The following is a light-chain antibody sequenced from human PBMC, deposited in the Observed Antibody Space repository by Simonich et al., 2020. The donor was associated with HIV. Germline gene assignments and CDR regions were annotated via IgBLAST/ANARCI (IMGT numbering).Light chain of an antibody. Sequence: DIQMTQSPSSLSASVGDRVTITCRASQSIRTYLSWYQQKPRQAPKLLIYAASTLQSGVPSRFSGSGSGTEFTLTISSLQPEDFATYYCQQLNSYPRTFGQGTKVEIK. J-gene: IGKJ1*01. CDR2: AAS. CDR3: QQLNSYPRT. V-gene: IGKV1-17*01. CDR1: QSIRTY.